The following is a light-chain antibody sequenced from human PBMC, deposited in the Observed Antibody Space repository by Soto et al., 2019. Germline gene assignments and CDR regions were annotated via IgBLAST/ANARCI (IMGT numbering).Light chain of an antibody. CDR3: SSYAGNNNLL. CDR1: SSDVGGHDS. CDR2: NLS. V-gene: IGLV2-8*01. J-gene: IGLJ2*01. Sequence: QSALTQPASASGSPGQSVTISCSGPSSDVGGHDSVSWYQQHPGKAPKLLIYNLSKRPSGVPDRFSGSRSGNTASLTVSGLQAEDEADYYCSSYAGNNNLLFGGGTKVTVL.